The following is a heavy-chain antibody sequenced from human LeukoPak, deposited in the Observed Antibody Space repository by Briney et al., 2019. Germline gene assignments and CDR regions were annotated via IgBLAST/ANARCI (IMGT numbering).Heavy chain of an antibody. CDR2: ISGSGGST. V-gene: IGHV3-23*01. CDR3: AKEYQLLYAVDY. D-gene: IGHD2-2*02. Sequence: GGSLRLSCAASGFTFSSYAMSWVRQAPGKGLEWVSAISGSGGSTYYADPVKGRVTTSRDNSKNTLYLQRNRLRAEDTAVYYCAKEYQLLYAVDYWGQGTLVIVSS. CDR1: GFTFSSYA. J-gene: IGHJ4*02.